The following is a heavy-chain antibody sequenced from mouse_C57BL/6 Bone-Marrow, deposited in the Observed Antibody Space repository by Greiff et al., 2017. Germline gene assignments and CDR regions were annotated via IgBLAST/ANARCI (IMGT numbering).Heavy chain of an antibody. J-gene: IGHJ3*01. D-gene: IGHD2-1*01. CDR1: GYTFTSYG. CDR2: IYPRSGNT. Sequence: QVQLKESGAELARPGASVKLSCKASGYTFTSYGISWVKQRTGQGLEWIGEIYPRSGNTYYNEKFKGKATLTADKSSSTAYMELRSLTSEDSAVYFCARSGGLLYPAWFAYWGQGTLVTVSA. CDR3: ARSGGLLYPAWFAY. V-gene: IGHV1-81*01.